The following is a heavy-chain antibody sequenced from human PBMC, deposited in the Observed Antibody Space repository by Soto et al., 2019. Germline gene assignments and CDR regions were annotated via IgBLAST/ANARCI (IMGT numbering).Heavy chain of an antibody. D-gene: IGHD3-22*01. CDR3: AKDYYDSSGYYSRPIKNYYYYGMDV. CDR1: GFTFSSYG. Sequence: QVQLVESGGGVVQPGRSLRLSCAASGFTFSSYGMHWVRQAPGKGLEWVAVLSYDGSNKYYADSVKGRFTISRDNSKNTLYLQMNSLRAEDTAVYYCAKDYYDSSGYYSRPIKNYYYYGMDVWGQGTTVTVSS. J-gene: IGHJ6*02. CDR2: LSYDGSNK. V-gene: IGHV3-30*18.